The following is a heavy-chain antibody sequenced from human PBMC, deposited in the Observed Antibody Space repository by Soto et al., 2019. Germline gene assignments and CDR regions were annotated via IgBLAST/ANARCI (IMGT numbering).Heavy chain of an antibody. CDR2: VNHSGEA. J-gene: IGHJ4*02. D-gene: IGHD5-18*01. V-gene: IGHV4-34*01. CDR3: ARQENPLARYGGDFDY. CDR1: GGSFRNYY. Sequence: KASETLSLTCGVYGGSFRNYYWIWVRQPPGKGLEWIGEVNHSGEATYNPSLQSRVSISLDTSKNQFTLTLISATAADTATYYCARQENPLARYGGDFDYWGQGTRVTVSS.